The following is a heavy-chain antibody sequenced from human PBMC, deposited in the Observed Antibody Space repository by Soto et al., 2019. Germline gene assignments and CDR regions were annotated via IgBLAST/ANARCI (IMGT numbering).Heavy chain of an antibody. CDR1: GYTFTSYY. J-gene: IGHJ5*02. Sequence: ASVKVSCKASGYTFTSYYMHWVRQAPGQGLEWMGIINPSGGSTSYAQKFQGRVTMTRDTSTSTVYMELSSLRSEDTAVYYCARDSGFTDFWSGANWFDPWGQGTLVTVSS. CDR3: ARDSGFTDFWSGANWFDP. CDR2: INPSGGST. D-gene: IGHD3-3*01. V-gene: IGHV1-46*01.